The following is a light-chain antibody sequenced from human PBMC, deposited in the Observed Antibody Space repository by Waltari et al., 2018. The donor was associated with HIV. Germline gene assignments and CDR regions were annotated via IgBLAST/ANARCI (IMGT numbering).Light chain of an antibody. CDR3: QQASSFPLR. J-gene: IGKJ4*02. V-gene: IGKV1-12*01. Sequence: IQMTQSPSSLSAFVGDQVIISCRASQDITTSLAWYQVKPGGPPRLLFFAASGLHGGVPPRFSGSGSGTVFALTISNLQPEDSATYYCQQASSFPLRFGGGTKVEI. CDR1: QDITTS. CDR2: AAS.